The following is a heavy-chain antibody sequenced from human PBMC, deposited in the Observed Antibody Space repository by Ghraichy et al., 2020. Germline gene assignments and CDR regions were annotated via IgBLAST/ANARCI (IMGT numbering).Heavy chain of an antibody. CDR1: GFTFSSYA. V-gene: IGHV3-23*01. CDR2: ISGSGGST. D-gene: IGHD3-22*01. CDR3: AKDLADYYDSSGYYPWPFNWFDP. Sequence: GGSLRLSCAASGFTFSSYAMSWVRQAPGKGLEWVSAISGSGGSTYYADSVKGRFTISRDNSKNTLYLQMNSLRAEDTAVYYCAKDLADYYDSSGYYPWPFNWFDPWGQGTLVTFSS. J-gene: IGHJ5*02.